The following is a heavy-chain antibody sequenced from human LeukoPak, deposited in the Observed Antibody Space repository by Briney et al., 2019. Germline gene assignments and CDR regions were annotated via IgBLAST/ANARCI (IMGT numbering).Heavy chain of an antibody. D-gene: IGHD3-10*01. Sequence: EASVKVSCKASGGTFSSYAISWVRQATGQGLEWMGWMNPNSGNTGYAQKFQGRVTMTRNTSISTAYMELSSLRSEDTAVYYCARASFSRPSGSNIPRFWGQGTLVTVSS. J-gene: IGHJ4*02. CDR1: GGTFSSYA. CDR2: MNPNSGNT. CDR3: ARASFSRPSGSNIPRF. V-gene: IGHV1-8*02.